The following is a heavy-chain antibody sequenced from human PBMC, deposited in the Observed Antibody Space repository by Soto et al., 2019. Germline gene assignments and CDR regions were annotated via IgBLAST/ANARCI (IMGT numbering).Heavy chain of an antibody. V-gene: IGHV4-59*13. J-gene: IGHJ3*01. CDR1: GGSIEGYF. CDR2: SHSSGAG. CDR3: ARVLVNARCDISGYDTFDV. Sequence: SETLSLTCTGSGGSIEGYFWSWIRQPPGKGLERIGYSHSSGAGKYRSSLKSRLDISVDTAKTQFSLTLTSVTAADTAVYYCARVLVNARCDISGYDTFDVWGQGTTVTVSS. D-gene: IGHD3-22*01.